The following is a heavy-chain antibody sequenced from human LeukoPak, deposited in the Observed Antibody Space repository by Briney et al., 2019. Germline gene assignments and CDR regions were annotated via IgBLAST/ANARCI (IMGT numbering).Heavy chain of an antibody. CDR1: GGTLSSYA. CDR3: ARDRALDVIVGAKSWFDT. V-gene: IGHV1-69*04. D-gene: IGHD1-26*01. Sequence: SVKVSCKASGGTLSSYAISWVRQAPGQGLEWMGRIIPKDGIANYAQKFQGRVTITADKSTSTAYMELSSLRSEDLAVYYCARDRALDVIVGAKSWFDTWGQGTLVTVSS. CDR2: IIPKDGIA. J-gene: IGHJ5*02.